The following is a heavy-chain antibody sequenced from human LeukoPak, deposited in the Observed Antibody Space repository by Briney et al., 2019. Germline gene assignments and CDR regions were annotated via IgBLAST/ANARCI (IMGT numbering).Heavy chain of an antibody. Sequence: SETLSLTCTVSGGSISSYSWSWIRQPPGKGLEWIGYIYYSGSTNYNPSLKSRVTISVDTSKNQFSLKLSSVTAADTAVYYCARRLYCSGGSCWNGMDVWGQGTTVTVSS. D-gene: IGHD2-15*01. CDR3: ARRLYCSGGSCWNGMDV. V-gene: IGHV4-59*08. CDR2: IYYSGST. J-gene: IGHJ6*02. CDR1: GGSISSYS.